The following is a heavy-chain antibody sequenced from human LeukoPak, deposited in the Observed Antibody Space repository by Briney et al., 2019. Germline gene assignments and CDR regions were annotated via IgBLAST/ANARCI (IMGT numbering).Heavy chain of an antibody. CDR3: ARRRRYCSSTSCYSWGPIDI. CDR2: IIPIFGTA. D-gene: IGHD2-2*01. CDR1: GGTFSSYA. Sequence: SAKVSCKASGGTFSSYAISWVRQAPGQGLEWMGGIIPIFGTANYAQKFQGRVTITTDESTSTAYMELSSLRSEDTAMYYCARRRRYCSSTSCYSWGPIDIWGQGTMVTVSS. V-gene: IGHV1-69*05. J-gene: IGHJ3*02.